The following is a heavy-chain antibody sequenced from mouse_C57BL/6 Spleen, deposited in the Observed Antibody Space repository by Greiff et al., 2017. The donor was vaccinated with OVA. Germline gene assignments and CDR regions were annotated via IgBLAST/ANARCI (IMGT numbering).Heavy chain of an antibody. D-gene: IGHD1-1*01. V-gene: IGHV1-55*01. CDR3: ASNDYYGSSQYYFDY. J-gene: IGHJ2*01. CDR2: IYPGSGSN. Sequence: VQLQQPGAELVKPGASVKMSCKASGYTFTSYWITWVKQRPGQGLEWIGDIYPGSGSNNYNEKFKSKATLTVDTSSSTAYMQLSSLTSEDSAVYYCASNDYYGSSQYYFDYWGQGTTLTVSS. CDR1: GYTFTSYW.